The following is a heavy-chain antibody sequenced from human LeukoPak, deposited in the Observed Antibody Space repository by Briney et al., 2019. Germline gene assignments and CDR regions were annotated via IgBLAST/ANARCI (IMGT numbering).Heavy chain of an antibody. J-gene: IGHJ4*02. CDR3: ASGYSSDYGGNVY. D-gene: IGHD4-23*01. CDR1: EFTFSTYW. Sequence: PGGSLRLSCAASEFTFSTYWMHWVRQAPGKGLVWVSRINSDSSSTNYADFVKGRFTISRDNAKNTLYLQMNSLSIEDTAVYYCASGYSSDYGGNVYWGRGTLVTVSS. CDR2: INSDSSST. V-gene: IGHV3-74*01.